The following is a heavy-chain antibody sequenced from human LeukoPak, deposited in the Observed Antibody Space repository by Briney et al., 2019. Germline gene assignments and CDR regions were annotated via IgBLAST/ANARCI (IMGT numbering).Heavy chain of an antibody. CDR1: GFTFDDYA. V-gene: IGHV3-9*01. J-gene: IGHJ5*02. D-gene: IGHD2-15*01. CDR3: AKEGDCSGGSCYNGRVYNWFDP. Sequence: GGSLRLSCAASGFTFDDYAMHWVRQAPGKGLEWVSVISWNSGSVGYADSVKGRFTVSRDNAKNSLYLQMSSLRIEDTALYYCAKEGDCSGGSCYNGRVYNWFDPWAREPWSPSPQ. CDR2: ISWNSGSV.